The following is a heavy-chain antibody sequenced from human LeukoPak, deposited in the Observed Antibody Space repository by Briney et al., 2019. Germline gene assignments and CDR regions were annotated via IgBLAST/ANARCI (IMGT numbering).Heavy chain of an antibody. J-gene: IGHJ4*02. D-gene: IGHD6-19*01. CDR3: LHSSGWYLDY. Sequence: GGSLRLSCAASGFIFNNYGMHWVRRAPGKGLEWVAFIRYDGNKYYADSVKGRFTISRDNSKNTLYLQMNSLRAEDTAVYYCLHSSGWYLDYWGQGTLVTVSS. CDR1: GFIFNNYG. V-gene: IGHV3-30*02. CDR2: IRYDGNK.